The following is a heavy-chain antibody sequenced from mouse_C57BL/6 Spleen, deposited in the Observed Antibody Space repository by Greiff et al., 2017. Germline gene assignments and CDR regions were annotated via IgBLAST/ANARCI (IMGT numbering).Heavy chain of an antibody. D-gene: IGHD1-1*01. V-gene: IGHV1-64*01. J-gene: IGHJ2*01. CDR3: ARSTTVVATRVDY. CDR2: IHPNSGST. Sequence: QVQLQQPGAELVKPGASVKLSCKASGYTFTSYWMHWVKQRPGQGLEWIGMIHPNSGSTNYNEKFKSKATLTVDKSSSTAYMQLSSLTSEDSAVYYSARSTTVVATRVDYWGQGTTLTVSS. CDR1: GYTFTSYW.